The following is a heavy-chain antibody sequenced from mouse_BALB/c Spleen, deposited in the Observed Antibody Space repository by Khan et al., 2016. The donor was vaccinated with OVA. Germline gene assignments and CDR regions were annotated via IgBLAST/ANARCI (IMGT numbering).Heavy chain of an antibody. V-gene: IGHV9-3-1*01. Sequence: QIQLVQSGPELMKPGETVKISCRASGYTFTNYGMNWVKQAPGQGLKWMGWINTYIGEPTYADDFKGRFAFSLETSASTAYLQINNLKNEDTATSFCARSNGNYWFAYWGQGTLVTVSA. J-gene: IGHJ3*01. CDR1: GYTFTNYG. CDR3: ARSNGNYWFAY. CDR2: INTYIGEP. D-gene: IGHD2-1*01.